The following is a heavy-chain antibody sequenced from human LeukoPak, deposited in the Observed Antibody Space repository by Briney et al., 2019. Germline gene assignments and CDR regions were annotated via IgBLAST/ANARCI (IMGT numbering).Heavy chain of an antibody. V-gene: IGHV3-33*01. CDR3: AREALSGSYLEGLGY. Sequence: PGGSLRLSCAASGFTFSSYGMHWVRQAPGKGLEWVAVIWYDGSNKYYADSVKGRFTISRDNSKNTLYLQMNSLRAEDTAVYYCAREALSGSYLEGLGYWGQGTLVTVSS. CDR1: GFTFSSYG. J-gene: IGHJ4*02. CDR2: IWYDGSNK. D-gene: IGHD1-26*01.